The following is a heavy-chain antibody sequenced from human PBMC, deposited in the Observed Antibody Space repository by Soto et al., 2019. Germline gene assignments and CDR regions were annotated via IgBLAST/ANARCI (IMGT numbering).Heavy chain of an antibody. Sequence: GGSLRLSCAASGFTFSRYEMNWVRQAPGKGLEWISYISASSYTIYYADSVKGRFTISRDNAKNSLFLQMNSLRAEDTAVYYCARAPYSNARYIFDHWGQGTPVTVSS. V-gene: IGHV3-48*03. D-gene: IGHD6-19*01. J-gene: IGHJ4*02. CDR2: ISASSYTI. CDR1: GFTFSRYE. CDR3: ARAPYSNARYIFDH.